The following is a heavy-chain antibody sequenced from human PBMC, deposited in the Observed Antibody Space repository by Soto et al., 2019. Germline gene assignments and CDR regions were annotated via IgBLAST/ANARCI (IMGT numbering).Heavy chain of an antibody. V-gene: IGHV4-59*08. CDR3: YRLGSSSHYLDS. CDR2: IYYTGTT. CDR1: MDSISSNY. Sequence: SETVSITCTVSMDSISSNYLSWLRHPPVKGLERIGYIYYTGTTTYNPSIKSRVTISVDSSKNQFSLNLTSVSAADTPMYSFYRLGSSSHYLDSRAQGTLLTVSS. D-gene: IGHD1-26*01. J-gene: IGHJ5*01.